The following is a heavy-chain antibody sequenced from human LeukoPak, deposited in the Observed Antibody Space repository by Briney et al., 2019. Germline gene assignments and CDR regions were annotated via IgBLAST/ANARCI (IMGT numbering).Heavy chain of an antibody. CDR3: ARDRTYSSSPDGSAHFNS. Sequence: PGGSLRLSCAASGFTFSSYDMSWVRQAPGKGLERVSVIRGSGGSTDYADSVKGRFTISRDNSKNTLYLQMNSLRAEDTAVYYCARDRTYSSSPDGSAHFNSWGQGTLVTVSS. CDR2: IRGSGGST. D-gene: IGHD3-22*01. CDR1: GFTFSSYD. V-gene: IGHV3-23*01. J-gene: IGHJ4*02.